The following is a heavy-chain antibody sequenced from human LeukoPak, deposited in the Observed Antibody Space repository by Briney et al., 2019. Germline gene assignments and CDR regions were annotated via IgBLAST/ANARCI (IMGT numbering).Heavy chain of an antibody. CDR1: GYTFIPYH. V-gene: IGHV1-46*01. CDR3: ARERGYGHGDYYYFYMDV. J-gene: IGHJ6*03. CDR2: INPSGGST. Sequence: ASVKVSCKASGYTFIPYHIYWVRQAPGQGLELMGSINPSGGSTKYTQKFQGRVTMTRDMSTSTVYMALSNLRSEDTAVYYCARERGYGHGDYYYFYMDVWGKGTTVTVSS. D-gene: IGHD2-15*01.